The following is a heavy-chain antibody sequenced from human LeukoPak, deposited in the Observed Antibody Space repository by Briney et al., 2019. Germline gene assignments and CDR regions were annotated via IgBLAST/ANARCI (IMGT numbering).Heavy chain of an antibody. CDR1: VFTFADYA. J-gene: IGHJ4*02. Sequence: PGGSLRLSCAASVFTFADYAMQWVRQAPGKGLEWVSGISWNSGSIGYADSVKGRFTISRDNAKNSLYLQMNSLRAEDMALYYCAKRISSYYIGRFDCWGQGTLVTVSS. D-gene: IGHD1-26*01. CDR3: AKRISSYYIGRFDC. V-gene: IGHV3-9*03. CDR2: ISWNSGSI.